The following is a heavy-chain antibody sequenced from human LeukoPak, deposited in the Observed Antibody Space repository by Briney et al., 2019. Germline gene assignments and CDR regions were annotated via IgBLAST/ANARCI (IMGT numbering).Heavy chain of an antibody. Sequence: SETLSLTCTVSGGSISSYYWSWIRQPPGKGLEWIGYIYYSGSTNYNPSLKSRVTISVDTSKNQLSLKLSSVTAADTAVYYCARDVGGWFDPWGQGTLVTVSS. J-gene: IGHJ5*02. D-gene: IGHD2-15*01. CDR2: IYYSGST. CDR3: ARDVGGWFDP. CDR1: GGSISSYY. V-gene: IGHV4-59*01.